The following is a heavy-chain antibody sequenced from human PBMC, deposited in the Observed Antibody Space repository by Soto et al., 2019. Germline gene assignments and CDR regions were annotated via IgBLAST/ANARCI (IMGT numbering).Heavy chain of an antibody. CDR1: GLKFSDAW. D-gene: IGHD2-8*01. V-gene: IGHV3-15*01. J-gene: IGHJ4*02. CDR3: CWCGSINYYFNQ. Sequence: EVQLVESGGDLVKPGGSLRLSCIVSGLKFSDAWMSWVRQVPGKGLEWVGHIKSVGSGGTRDYAAPVRGRFTISRDDSKNTVYLQMDSLKTEDTAMYYCCWCGSINYYFNQWGQGTLVTVSS. CDR2: IKSVGSGGTR.